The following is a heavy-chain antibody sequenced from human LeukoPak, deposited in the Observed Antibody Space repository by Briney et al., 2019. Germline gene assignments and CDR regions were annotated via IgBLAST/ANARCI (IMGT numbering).Heavy chain of an antibody. CDR1: GFTVSSNY. V-gene: IGHV3-53*01. CDR3: ARVFLSSGWLDY. Sequence: GGSLRLSCAASGFTVSSNYMSWVRQAPGKGLEWVSVIYSGGSTYYADSVKGRFTISRDNSKNTLYLQMNSLRAEDTAVYYCARVFLSSGWLDYWGQGTLVTVSS. D-gene: IGHD6-19*01. CDR2: IYSGGST. J-gene: IGHJ4*02.